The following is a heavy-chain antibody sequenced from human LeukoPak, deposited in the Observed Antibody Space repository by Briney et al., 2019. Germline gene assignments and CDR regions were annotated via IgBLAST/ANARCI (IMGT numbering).Heavy chain of an antibody. CDR3: ARVGWWELLY. Sequence: PGGSLRLSCAASGFTFSSNSMNWVRQAPGKGLEWVSYISSTGGTIYYADSMKGRFTISRDNAKNSLYLQMNSLRAEDTAVYYCARVGWWELLYWGQGTLVTVSS. J-gene: IGHJ4*02. V-gene: IGHV3-48*04. D-gene: IGHD1-26*01. CDR2: ISSTGGTI. CDR1: GFTFSSNS.